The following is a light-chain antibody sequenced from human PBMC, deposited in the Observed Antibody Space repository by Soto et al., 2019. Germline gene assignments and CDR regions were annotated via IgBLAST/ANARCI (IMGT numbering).Light chain of an antibody. CDR2: GAS. V-gene: IGKV1-6*01. J-gene: IGKJ1*01. CDR1: QDISDD. Sequence: AIQMTQSPSSLSASVVDRVTITCRASQDISDDVGWYQQTPGKAPKLLISGASRLQSGVPSRFSGSGSGAAFTLTITSLRPEDSATYYCLQNHNYPRTFGQGTTVDIK. CDR3: LQNHNYPRT.